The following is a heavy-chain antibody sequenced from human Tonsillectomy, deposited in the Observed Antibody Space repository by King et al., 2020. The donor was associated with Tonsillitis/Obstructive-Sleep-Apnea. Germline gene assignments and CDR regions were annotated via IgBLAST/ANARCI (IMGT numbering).Heavy chain of an antibody. V-gene: IGHV4-34*01. D-gene: IGHD2-2*01. J-gene: IGHJ4*02. CDR2: INHSGNT. Sequence: VQLQQWGAGLLKPSETLSLTCAVYGGSFSGYYWSWIRQPPGKGLEWMGEINHSGNTNDNPSLKSRVTISVDTSKNQFSLKLSSVTAADTAVYYCARGFGGGPDIVVVPAARTSYYFDYWGQGTLVTVSS. CDR1: GGSFSGYY. CDR3: ARGFGGGPDIVVVPAARTSYYFDY.